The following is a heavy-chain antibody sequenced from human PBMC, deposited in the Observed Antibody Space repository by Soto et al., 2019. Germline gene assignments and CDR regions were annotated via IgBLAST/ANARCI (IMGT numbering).Heavy chain of an antibody. D-gene: IGHD6-13*01. Sequence: SETLSLTCTVSGGSISSFYWSWIRQPAGKGLEWIGRIYSGGRNNYNTSLKSRVTMSVDTSKNQFSLRLSSVTAADTAMYYCARGSSRWDYWGQGILVTVSS. CDR3: ARGSSRWDY. CDR2: IYSGGRN. V-gene: IGHV4-4*07. CDR1: GGSISSFY. J-gene: IGHJ4*02.